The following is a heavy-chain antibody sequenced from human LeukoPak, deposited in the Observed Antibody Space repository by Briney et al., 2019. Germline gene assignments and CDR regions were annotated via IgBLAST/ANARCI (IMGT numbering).Heavy chain of an antibody. CDR2: ISGDGGST. D-gene: IGHD3-22*01. V-gene: IGHV3-43*02. CDR3: AKDISWCYYDSSGQTPLFDY. CDR1: GFTFDDYA. Sequence: GGSLRLSCAASGFTFDDYAMHWVRQAPGKGLEWVSLISGDGGSTYYADSVKGRFTISRDNSKNSLYLQMNSLRTEDTALYYCAKDISWCYYDSSGQTPLFDYWGQGTLVTVSS. J-gene: IGHJ4*02.